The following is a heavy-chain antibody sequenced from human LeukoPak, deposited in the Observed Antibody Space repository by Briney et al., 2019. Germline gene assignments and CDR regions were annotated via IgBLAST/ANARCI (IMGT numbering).Heavy chain of an antibody. D-gene: IGHD1-26*01. CDR3: AALSGVGVKIGLDY. V-gene: IGHV3-66*01. CDR1: GFTVSSNH. CDR2: IYYGGNT. J-gene: IGHJ4*02. Sequence: PGGSLRLSCAASGFTVSSNHMNWVRQAPGKGLEWVSIIYYGGNTFYADSMKGRFTISRDNSKNTLYLQINSLRAEDTAVYYCAALSGVGVKIGLDYWGQGALVVVSS.